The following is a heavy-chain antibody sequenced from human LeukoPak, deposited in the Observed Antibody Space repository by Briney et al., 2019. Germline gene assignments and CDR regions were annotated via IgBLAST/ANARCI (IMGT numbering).Heavy chain of an antibody. D-gene: IGHD2-15*01. CDR2: IYPGDSDT. Sequence: GESLKISCKCSGYSFTSYWIGWVRQMPGKGLEWMGIIYPGDSDTRYSPSFQGQVTISADKSISTAYLQWSSLKASDTAMYYCARDGCSGGSCYWDYYYGMDVWGQGTTVTVSS. J-gene: IGHJ6*02. V-gene: IGHV5-51*01. CDR1: GYSFTSYW. CDR3: ARDGCSGGSCYWDYYYGMDV.